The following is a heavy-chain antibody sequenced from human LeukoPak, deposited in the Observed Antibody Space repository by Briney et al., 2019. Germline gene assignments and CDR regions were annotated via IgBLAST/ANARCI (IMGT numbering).Heavy chain of an antibody. CDR1: GFTFSSHW. V-gene: IGHV3-7*03. Sequence: VGSLRLSCAASGFTFSSHWMSWVRQAPGKGLEWVANIKQDGSEKYYVDSVKGRFTISRDNAKNSLYLQMNSLRAEDTAVYYCARRYFDYWGQGTLVTVSS. CDR3: ARRYFDY. J-gene: IGHJ4*02. CDR2: IKQDGSEK.